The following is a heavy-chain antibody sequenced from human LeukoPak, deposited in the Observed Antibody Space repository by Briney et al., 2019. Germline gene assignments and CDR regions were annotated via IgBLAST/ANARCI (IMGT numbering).Heavy chain of an antibody. J-gene: IGHJ6*03. D-gene: IGHD1-26*01. V-gene: IGHV1-69*05. CDR3: ARAWGAANYYYYMDV. CDR2: IIPIFGTA. CDR1: GGTFSSYA. Sequence: SVKVSCKASGGTFSSYAISWVRQAPGRGLEWMGRIIPIFGTANYAQKFQGRVTITTDESTSTAYMELSSLRSEDTAVYYCARAWGAANYYYYMDVWGKGTTATVSS.